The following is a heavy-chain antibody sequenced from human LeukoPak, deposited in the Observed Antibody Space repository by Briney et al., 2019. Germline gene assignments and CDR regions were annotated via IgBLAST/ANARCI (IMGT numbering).Heavy chain of an antibody. J-gene: IGHJ4*02. CDR2: ISNNGGYT. V-gene: IGHV3-23*01. CDR3: AKQLGYCSDGSCYFPY. Sequence: GGSLRLSCAASGFTFSSAMSWVRQAQGKGLEWVSAISNNGGYTYYADSVQGRFTISRDNSKSTLCLQMNSLRAEDTAVYYCAKQLGYCSDGSCYFPYWGQGTLVTVSS. D-gene: IGHD2-15*01. CDR1: GFTFSSA.